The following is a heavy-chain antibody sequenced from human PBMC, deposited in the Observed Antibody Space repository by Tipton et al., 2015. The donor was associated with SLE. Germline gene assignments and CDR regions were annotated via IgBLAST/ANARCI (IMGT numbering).Heavy chain of an antibody. CDR3: ARLDDYYDSSGTFDY. Sequence: SLRLSCVASGFSFSSYWVHWVRQAPGKGLVWVSRISSDGSSTTYADSVKGRFTISRDNAKNTLYLQMNSLRVEDTAVYYCARLDDYYDSSGTFDYWGQGTLVTVSS. CDR2: ISSDGSST. V-gene: IGHV3-74*01. D-gene: IGHD3-22*01. CDR1: GFSFSSYW. J-gene: IGHJ4*02.